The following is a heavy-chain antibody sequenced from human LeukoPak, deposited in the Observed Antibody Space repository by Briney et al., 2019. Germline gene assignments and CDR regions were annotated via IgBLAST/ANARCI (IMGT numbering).Heavy chain of an antibody. CDR3: ARDPIAPYSSGWCELDY. D-gene: IGHD6-19*01. CDR1: GYTFTSYG. V-gene: IGHV1-18*01. CDR2: ISAYNGNT. Sequence: GASVKVSCKASGYTFTSYGISWVRQAPGQGLEWMGWISAYNGNTNYAQKLQGRVTMTTDTSTSTAYTELRSLRSDDTAVYYCARDPIAPYSSGWCELDYWGQGTLVTVSS. J-gene: IGHJ4*02.